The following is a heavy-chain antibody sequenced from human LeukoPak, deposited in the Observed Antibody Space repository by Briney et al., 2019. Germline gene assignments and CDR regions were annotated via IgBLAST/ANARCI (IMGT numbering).Heavy chain of an antibody. CDR2: INPSGGST. Sequence: ASVKVSCKASGYTFTSYYMHWVRQAPGQGLEWMGIINPSGGSTSYAQKFQGRVTMTRDTSTSTVYMELSSLRSEDTAVYYCAKTPPDLTAMAINGDYWGQGTLVTVSS. J-gene: IGHJ4*02. D-gene: IGHD5-18*01. CDR1: GYTFTSYY. V-gene: IGHV1-46*01. CDR3: AKTPPDLTAMAINGDY.